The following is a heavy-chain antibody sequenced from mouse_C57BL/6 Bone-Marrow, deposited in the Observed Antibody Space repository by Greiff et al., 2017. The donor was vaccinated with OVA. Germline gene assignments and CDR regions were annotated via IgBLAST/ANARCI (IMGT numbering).Heavy chain of an antibody. J-gene: IGHJ3*01. Sequence: VKLLESGPGLVQPSQCLSITCTVSGFSFTSYGVHWVRQSPGKGLEWLGVICSGGSTAYNAAFISRLSISKDNSKSQVFFKMNSLQADDTAIYYCARNSRLRPFAYWGQGTLVTVSA. V-gene: IGHV2-2*01. D-gene: IGHD2-4*01. CDR1: GFSFTSYG. CDR3: ARNSRLRPFAY. CDR2: ICSGGST.